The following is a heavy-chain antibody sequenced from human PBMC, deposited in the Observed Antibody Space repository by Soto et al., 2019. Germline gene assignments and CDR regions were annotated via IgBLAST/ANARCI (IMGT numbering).Heavy chain of an antibody. J-gene: IGHJ5*02. CDR2: INADKGDT. V-gene: IGHV1-3*01. CDR1: GYSFTDFA. Sequence: QALLVQSGAEVKKPGASVKVSCKASGYSFTDFAMHWVRLASGQRLEWMGWINADKGDTKYSPKFQGRVTITRDTSATTVYMELRSLRSEDTAVYYCARGPLSGVATIWDYANWFDPWGQGSLVTVST. D-gene: IGHD5-12*01. CDR3: ARGPLSGVATIWDYANWFDP.